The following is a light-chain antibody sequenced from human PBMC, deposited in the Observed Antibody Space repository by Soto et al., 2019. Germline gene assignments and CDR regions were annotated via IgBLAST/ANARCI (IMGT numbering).Light chain of an antibody. V-gene: IGLV2-14*01. Sequence: QSALTQPASVSGSPGQSITISCTGTSSDVGGYNYVSWYQQHPGKAPILMIYDVTNRPSGVSNRFSGSKSGNTASLTISGLQAEDEADYYCSSYTSSSTPLVFGGGTKLTVL. CDR1: SSDVGGYNY. CDR2: DVT. CDR3: SSYTSSSTPLV. J-gene: IGLJ3*02.